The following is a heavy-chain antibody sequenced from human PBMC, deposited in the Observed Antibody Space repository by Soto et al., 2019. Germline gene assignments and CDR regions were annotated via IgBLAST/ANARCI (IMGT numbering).Heavy chain of an antibody. CDR3: ARSYRRYCSGGSCYSYYYYYMDV. CDR2: IYYSRST. D-gene: IGHD2-15*01. CDR1: GFTFSSYA. V-gene: IGHV4-59*01. Sequence: GSLRLSCAASGFTFSSYAMSWVRQAPGKGLEWIGYIYYSRSTNYNPSLKSRVTISVDTSKNQFSLKLSSVTAADTAVYYCARSYRRYCSGGSCYSYYYYYMDVWGKGTTVTVSS. J-gene: IGHJ6*03.